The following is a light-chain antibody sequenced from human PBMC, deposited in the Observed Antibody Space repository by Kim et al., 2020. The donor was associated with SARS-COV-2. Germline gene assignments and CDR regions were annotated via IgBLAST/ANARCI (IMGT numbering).Light chain of an antibody. Sequence: SITIACTGTSSDVGAYNYVSWYQQHPGKAPKVMIYDVSNRPSGVSNRFSGSKSGNTASLTISGLQAEDEADYYCSSYTSSSTVYVFGTGTKVTVL. J-gene: IGLJ1*01. CDR2: DVS. CDR1: SSDVGAYNY. V-gene: IGLV2-14*03. CDR3: SSYTSSSTVYV.